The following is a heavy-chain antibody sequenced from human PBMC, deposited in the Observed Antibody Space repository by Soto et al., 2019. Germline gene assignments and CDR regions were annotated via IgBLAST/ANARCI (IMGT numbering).Heavy chain of an antibody. CDR1: GGTFSSYA. J-gene: IGHJ4*02. V-gene: IGHV1-69*01. D-gene: IGHD6-13*01. Sequence: QVQLVQSGAEVKKPGSSVKVSCKASGGTFSSYAISWVRQAPGQGLEWMGGIIPIFGTANYAQKFQGRVTITADESTSTAYMELSSLRSEDTAVYYCASGAAAAVIYYFDYWGQGTLVTVSS. CDR3: ASGAAAAVIYYFDY. CDR2: IIPIFGTA.